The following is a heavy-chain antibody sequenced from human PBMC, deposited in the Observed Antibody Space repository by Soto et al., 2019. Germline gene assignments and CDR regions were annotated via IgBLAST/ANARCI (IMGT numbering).Heavy chain of an antibody. CDR2: ISGSGGST. CDR1: GFTFSSYA. CDR3: AKKFGIAVAGSFDY. V-gene: IGHV3-23*01. Sequence: GGSLRLSCAASGFTFSSYAMSWVRQAPGKGLEWVPAISGSGGSTYYADSVKGRFTISRDNSKNTLYLQMNSLRAEDTAVYYCAKKFGIAVAGSFDYWGQGTLVTVSS. J-gene: IGHJ4*02. D-gene: IGHD6-19*01.